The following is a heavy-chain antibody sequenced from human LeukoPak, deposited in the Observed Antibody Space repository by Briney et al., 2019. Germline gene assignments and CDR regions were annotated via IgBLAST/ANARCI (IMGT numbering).Heavy chain of an antibody. D-gene: IGHD3-10*01. CDR3: ARRGITMVRGVIIDHYFDY. V-gene: IGHV4-59*08. CDR2: IHYTGST. J-gene: IGHJ4*02. Sequence: PSETLSLTCTVSGGSINSYYWSWIRQPPGKGLECIGYIHYTGSTNYNPSLKSRVTISVDTSKNQFSLKLSSVTAADTAVYYCARRGITMVRGVIIDHYFDYWGQGTLVTVSS. CDR1: GGSINSYY.